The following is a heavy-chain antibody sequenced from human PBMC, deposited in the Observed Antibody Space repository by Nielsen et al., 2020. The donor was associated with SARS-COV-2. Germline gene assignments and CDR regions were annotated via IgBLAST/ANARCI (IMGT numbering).Heavy chain of an antibody. Sequence: GESLKISCAASGFTFSSYAMHWVRQAPGKGLEWVAVISYDGSNKYYADSVKGRFTISRDNSKNTLYLQMNSLRAEDTAVYYCARESRRCLGYWGQGTPVTVSS. J-gene: IGHJ4*02. D-gene: IGHD5/OR15-5a*01. V-gene: IGHV3-30*04. CDR3: ARESRRCLGY. CDR1: GFTFSSYA. CDR2: ISYDGSNK.